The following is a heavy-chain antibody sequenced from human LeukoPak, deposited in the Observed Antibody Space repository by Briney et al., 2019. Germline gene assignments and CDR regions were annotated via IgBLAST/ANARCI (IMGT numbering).Heavy chain of an antibody. J-gene: IGHJ4*02. CDR3: ARRYDSSAYYYGHLGY. D-gene: IGHD3-22*01. V-gene: IGHV3-7*01. CDR2: IKQDGSEK. CDR1: GFTFSSYG. Sequence: GGSLRLSCAASGFTFSSYGMHWVRQAPGKGLEWVANIKQDGSEKYYMGSVKGRFTISRDNAKTSLYLQMNSLRAEDTAVYYCARRYDSSAYYYGHLGYWGQGTLVTVSS.